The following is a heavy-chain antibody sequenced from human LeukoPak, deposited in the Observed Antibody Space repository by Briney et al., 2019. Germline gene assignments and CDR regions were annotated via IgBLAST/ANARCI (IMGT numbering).Heavy chain of an antibody. CDR2: IKSKTDGGTT. D-gene: IGHD1-26*01. Sequence: PGGSLRLSCAASGFTFSNAWMSWVRQAPGKGLEWVGRIKSKTDGGTTDYAAPVKGRFTISRDDSKNTLYLQMNSLKTEDTAVYYCTTDPYVGVHFDYWGQGTLVTVSS. V-gene: IGHV3-15*01. CDR3: TTDPYVGVHFDY. J-gene: IGHJ4*02. CDR1: GFTFSNAW.